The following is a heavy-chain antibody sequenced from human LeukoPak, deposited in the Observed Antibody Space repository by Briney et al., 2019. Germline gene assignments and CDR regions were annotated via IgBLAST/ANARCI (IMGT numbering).Heavy chain of an antibody. J-gene: IGHJ4*02. Sequence: PGGSLRLSCAASGFTVSSNYMSWVRQAPGKGLEWVSVIYSGGSTYYADSVKGRFTISRDNSKNTLYLQMNSLRAEDTAVYYCAREVGREYSGYYQYYFDYWGQGTLVTVSS. CDR3: AREVGREYSGYYQYYFDY. D-gene: IGHD3-22*01. CDR1: GFTVSSNY. CDR2: IYSGGST. V-gene: IGHV3-66*01.